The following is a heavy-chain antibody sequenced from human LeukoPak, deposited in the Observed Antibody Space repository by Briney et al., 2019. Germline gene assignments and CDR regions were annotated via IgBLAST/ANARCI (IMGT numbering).Heavy chain of an antibody. CDR1: GGSISSSSYY. CDR3: ARGPMIGSMDV. J-gene: IGHJ6*03. Sequence: SETLSLTCTVSGGSISSSSYYWGWIRQPPGKGLEWIGSIYNSGSTYYNPSLKSRVTMSVDTSKNQFSLKLSSVTAADTAVYYCARGPMIGSMDVWGKGTTVTISS. V-gene: IGHV4-39*07. D-gene: IGHD3-22*01. CDR2: IYNSGST.